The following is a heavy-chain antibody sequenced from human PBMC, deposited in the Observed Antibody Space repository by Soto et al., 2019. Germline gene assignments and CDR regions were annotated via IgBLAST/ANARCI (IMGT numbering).Heavy chain of an antibody. CDR2: INPSGGDT. Sequence: QVQLVQSGAEVKKPGASVKVSCKASGYTFTNYYIHWVRQAPGQGLEWMGIINPSGGDTSHSQKFQDRVTMTRDTSTITVYMELSSLRSDDTAVYYCARTPGYFDLWGRGTLVTVSS. V-gene: IGHV1-46*01. CDR3: ARTPGYFDL. CDR1: GYTFTNYY. J-gene: IGHJ2*01.